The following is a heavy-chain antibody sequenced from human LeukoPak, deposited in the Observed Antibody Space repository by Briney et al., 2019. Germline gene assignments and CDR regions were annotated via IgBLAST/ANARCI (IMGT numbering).Heavy chain of an antibody. CDR2: ISSSSSYI. CDR3: ARDRGSGWQEAFDY. J-gene: IGHJ4*03. CDR1: GFTFSSYS. V-gene: IGHV3-21*01. D-gene: IGHD6-19*01. Sequence: TGGSLRLSCAASGFTFSSYSMNWVRQAPGKGLEWVSSISSSSSYIYYADSVKGRFTISRDNAKNSLYLQMNSLRAEDAAVYYCARDRGSGWQEAFDYWGQGTLVTVSS.